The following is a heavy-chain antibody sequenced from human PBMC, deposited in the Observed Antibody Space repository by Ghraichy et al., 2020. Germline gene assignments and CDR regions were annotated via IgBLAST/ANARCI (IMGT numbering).Heavy chain of an antibody. Sequence: SCAASGFTFSNYAMTWVRQAPRKGLEWVSSISGSGTSTYYADSVKGRFTISRDNYKNTLYLQMNSLRAEDTAVYYCAKVTTLNSDYDFFFDYWGQGTLVTASS. CDR2: ISGSGTST. D-gene: IGHD4-11*01. V-gene: IGHV3-23*01. CDR1: GFTFSNYA. J-gene: IGHJ4*02. CDR3: AKVTTLNSDYDFFFDY.